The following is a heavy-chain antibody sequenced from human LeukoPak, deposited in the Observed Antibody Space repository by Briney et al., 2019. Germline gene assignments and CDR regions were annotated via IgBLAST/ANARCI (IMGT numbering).Heavy chain of an antibody. J-gene: IGHJ6*03. D-gene: IGHD5-18*01. CDR1: VYTFTSYY. V-gene: IGHV1-46*01. CDR2: INPSGGST. CDR3: ARTLRGYSYGYYMDV. Sequence: ASVKVSCKASVYTFTSYYMHWVRQAPGQGLERMGIINPSGGSTSYAQKFQGRVTMTRDMSTSTVYMELSSLRSEDTAVYYCARTLRGYSYGYYMDVWGKGTTVTVSS.